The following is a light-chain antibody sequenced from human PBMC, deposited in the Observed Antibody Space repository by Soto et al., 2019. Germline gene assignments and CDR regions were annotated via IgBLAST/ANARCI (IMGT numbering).Light chain of an antibody. V-gene: IGKV3-20*01. CDR2: GAS. Sequence: EIVLTQSPGTLSLSPGERATLSCRASQSVSSTYLAWYQQKPGQAPRLLIYGASSRASGIPDRFSGSGSGTDFTLTISRLDPEDFAVYYCQQNYNIPYTFGQGTKLEIK. CDR1: QSVSSTY. CDR3: QQNYNIPYT. J-gene: IGKJ2*01.